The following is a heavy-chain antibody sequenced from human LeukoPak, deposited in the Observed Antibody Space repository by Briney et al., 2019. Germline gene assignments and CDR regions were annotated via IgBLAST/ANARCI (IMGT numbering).Heavy chain of an antibody. CDR1: GFTFSSYW. D-gene: IGHD7-27*01. CDR2: INSDGSST. Sequence: PGGSLRLSCAASGFTFSSYWMHWVCQAPGKGLVWVSRINSDGSSTSYADSVRGRFTVSRDNAKNTLYLQMNSLRAEDTAVYYCTSIPGDWGQGTLVTVSS. J-gene: IGHJ4*02. CDR3: TSIPGD. V-gene: IGHV3-74*01.